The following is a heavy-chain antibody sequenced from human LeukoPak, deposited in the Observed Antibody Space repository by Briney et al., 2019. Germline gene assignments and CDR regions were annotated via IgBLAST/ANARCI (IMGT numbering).Heavy chain of an antibody. J-gene: IGHJ6*02. Sequence: GGSLRLSCAASGFTFSSYAMHWVRQAPGKGLEWVAVISYDGSNKYYADSVKGRFTISRDNSKNTLYLQMNSLTTEDTAVYYCAGRYGSGSSYGMDVWGQGTTVTVSS. CDR1: GFTFSSYA. CDR2: ISYDGSNK. V-gene: IGHV3-30*14. CDR3: AGRYGSGSSYGMDV. D-gene: IGHD3-10*01.